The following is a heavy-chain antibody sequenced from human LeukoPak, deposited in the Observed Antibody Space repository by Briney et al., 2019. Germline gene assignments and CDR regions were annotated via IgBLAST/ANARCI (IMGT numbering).Heavy chain of an antibody. J-gene: IGHJ5*02. Sequence: SETLSLTCTVSGGSISSYYWSWIRQPAGKGLEWIGRIYTSGSTNYNPSLKSRVTMSVDTSKNQFSLKLSSVTAADTAVYYCARDDSSGPWYNWFDPWGQGTLVTVSS. CDR1: GGSISSYY. CDR3: ARDDSSGPWYNWFDP. V-gene: IGHV4-4*07. CDR2: IYTSGST. D-gene: IGHD3-22*01.